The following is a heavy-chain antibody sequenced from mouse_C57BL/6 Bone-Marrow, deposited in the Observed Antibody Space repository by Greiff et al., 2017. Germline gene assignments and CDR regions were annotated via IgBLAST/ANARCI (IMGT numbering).Heavy chain of an antibody. Sequence: EVKVEESGGGLVQPGGSMKLSCVASGFTFSNYWMNWVRQSPEKGLEWVAQIRLKSDNYATHYAESVKGRFTISRDDYKSSVYLKMNNLRAEDTGIYYCTAWDDYWGQGTTLTVSS. J-gene: IGHJ2*01. D-gene: IGHD4-1*01. V-gene: IGHV6-3*01. CDR3: TAWDDY. CDR2: IRLKSDNYAT. CDR1: GFTFSNYW.